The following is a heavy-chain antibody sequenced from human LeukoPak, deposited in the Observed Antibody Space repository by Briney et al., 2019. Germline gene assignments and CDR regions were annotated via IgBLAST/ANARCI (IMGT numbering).Heavy chain of an antibody. Sequence: ASVKVSFKASGYTFTSYALNWVRQAPGQGLEWMGWINTNNGNPTYAQAFTGRFVFSLDISASTAYLQISNLKADDTAVYYCARQLGAFSPHYYFYMDVWGKGTTVAISS. J-gene: IGHJ6*03. CDR3: ARQLGAFSPHYYFYMDV. CDR1: GYTFTSYA. V-gene: IGHV7-4-1*02. CDR2: INTNNGNP. D-gene: IGHD3-16*01.